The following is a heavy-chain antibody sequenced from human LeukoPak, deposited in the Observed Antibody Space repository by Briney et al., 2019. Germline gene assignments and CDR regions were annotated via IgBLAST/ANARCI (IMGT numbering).Heavy chain of an antibody. CDR1: GYTFTSYG. J-gene: IGHJ6*04. D-gene: IGHD3-10*01. V-gene: IGHV1-18*04. Sequence: GAAVNVSFKASGYTFTSYGISWVRQAPGQGLEGMGWISAYNGNTNYAQKLQGRVTMTTDTSTSTAYMELRSLRSDDTAVYYCARRSMVRGLGYYGMDVWGKGTTVTVSS. CDR2: ISAYNGNT. CDR3: ARRSMVRGLGYYGMDV.